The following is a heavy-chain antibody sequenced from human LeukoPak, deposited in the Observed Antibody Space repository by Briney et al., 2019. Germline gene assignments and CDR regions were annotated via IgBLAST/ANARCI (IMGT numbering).Heavy chain of an antibody. Sequence: AGGSLRLSCAASGYTFSSYAMSWVRQAPGKGLEWVSAISGSGGSTYYADSVKGRFTISRDNSKNTLYLQMNSLRAEDTAVYYCAKKARIAAAGRNDYWGQGTLVTVSS. CDR2: ISGSGGST. CDR3: AKKARIAAAGRNDY. D-gene: IGHD6-13*01. CDR1: GYTFSSYA. J-gene: IGHJ4*02. V-gene: IGHV3-23*01.